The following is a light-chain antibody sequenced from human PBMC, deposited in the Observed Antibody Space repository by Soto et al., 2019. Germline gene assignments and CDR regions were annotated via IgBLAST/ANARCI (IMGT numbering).Light chain of an antibody. V-gene: IGLV7-43*01. CDR1: TGAVTSGNY. Sequence: QAVVTQEPSLTVSPGGTVTLTCASSTGAVTSGNYLNWIQQKPGQAPRSVIYSTSSEHSWTPARFSGSLLGGKAALTLSGVQPEDEADYYCLLYYGDTQVFGGGTKLTVL. J-gene: IGLJ3*02. CDR2: STS. CDR3: LLYYGDTQV.